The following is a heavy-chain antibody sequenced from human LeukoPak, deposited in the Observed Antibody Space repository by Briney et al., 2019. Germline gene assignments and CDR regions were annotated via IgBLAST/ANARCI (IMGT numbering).Heavy chain of an antibody. D-gene: IGHD6-19*01. CDR1: GGSFSGYY. J-gene: IGHJ4*02. V-gene: IGHV4-34*01. CDR3: ARVGWDSSGFNFDY. Sequence: SETLSLTCGVYGGSFSGYYWSWIRQPPGKGLEWIGEINHSGSTNYNASLKSRVTISVDTSKNQFSLKLSSVTAADTAVYYCARVGWDSSGFNFDYWGQGTLVTVSS. CDR2: INHSGST.